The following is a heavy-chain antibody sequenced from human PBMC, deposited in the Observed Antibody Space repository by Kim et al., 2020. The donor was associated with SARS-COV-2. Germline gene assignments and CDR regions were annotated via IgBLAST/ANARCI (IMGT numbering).Heavy chain of an antibody. V-gene: IGHV6-1*01. CDR1: GDTVSSDTAA. CDR2: TYYRSKWYH. CDR3: ETNLYIAPTSQQRTDY. Sequence: SQTLSLTCAISGDTVSSDTAAWYWIRQSPSRGLEWLGRTYYRSKWYHDYEASVKDRITINPDTSKNQFSLQLSSVTPEDTAVYYCETNLYIAPTSQQRTDYWGQGTLVTVSS. D-gene: IGHD6-13*01. J-gene: IGHJ4*02.